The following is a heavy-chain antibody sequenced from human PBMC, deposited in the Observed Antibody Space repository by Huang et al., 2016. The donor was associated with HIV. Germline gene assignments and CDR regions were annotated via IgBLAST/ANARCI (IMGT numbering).Heavy chain of an antibody. D-gene: IGHD3-22*01. Sequence: QVQLQESGPGLVRPSETLSLTCSVSSVSMYAWSWSWIRQSAGEGLEWIGRIHPSGGANYNPSLKSRVTMSVDTSRRELSLKLTSVTAADTAVYYCVSADNSGYIDNWGQGTLVTVSS. CDR3: VSADNSGYIDN. J-gene: IGHJ4*02. V-gene: IGHV4-4*07. CDR2: IHPSGGA. CDR1: SVSMYAWS.